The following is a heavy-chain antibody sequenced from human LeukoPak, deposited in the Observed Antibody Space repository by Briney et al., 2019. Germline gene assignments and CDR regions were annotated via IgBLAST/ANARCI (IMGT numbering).Heavy chain of an antibody. V-gene: IGHV1-18*01. CDR3: ARDHTLPHCITASCGRGGWSDP. J-gene: IGHJ5*02. D-gene: IGHD3-10*01. Sequence: AASVKVSCKASGYTFSDLDFTWVRQAPGQGLEWLGWLSVDNDNTRYGEKFQGRVTMTTDTSANTVYMELKSLRPDDTAVYYCARDHTLPHCITASCGRGGWSDPWGQGTLVTVSS. CDR2: LSVDNDNT. CDR1: GYTFSDLD.